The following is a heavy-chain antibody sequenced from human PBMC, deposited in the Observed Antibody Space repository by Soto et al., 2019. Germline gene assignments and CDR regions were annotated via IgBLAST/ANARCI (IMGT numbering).Heavy chain of an antibody. CDR3: ARGHSSGWLGHWFDP. CDR1: GGSISSSSYY. V-gene: IGHV4-39*01. J-gene: IGHJ5*02. Sequence: QLQLQESGPGLVKPSETLSLTCTVSGGSISSSSYYWGWIRQPPGKGLEWIGSIYYSGSTYYNPSLKSRVTISVDTAKNQLPLKLRPVTAADTAVYYCARGHSSGWLGHWFDPWGQGTLVTVSS. CDR2: IYYSGST. D-gene: IGHD6-19*01.